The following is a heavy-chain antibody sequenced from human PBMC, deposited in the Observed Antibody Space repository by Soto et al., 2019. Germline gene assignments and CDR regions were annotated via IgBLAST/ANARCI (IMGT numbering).Heavy chain of an antibody. Sequence: EVQLVESGGGLVQPGGSLRLSCAASGFTFSSFWMHWVRQAPGKGLEWVSRASPDGTSTSYADSVKGRFTISRDNAENTLFMQMNSLRAEDTAVYYCTRHGSGDYFLFDPWGQGTLVTVSS. CDR1: GFTFSSFW. V-gene: IGHV3-74*01. D-gene: IGHD4-17*01. CDR2: ASPDGTST. J-gene: IGHJ5*02. CDR3: TRHGSGDYFLFDP.